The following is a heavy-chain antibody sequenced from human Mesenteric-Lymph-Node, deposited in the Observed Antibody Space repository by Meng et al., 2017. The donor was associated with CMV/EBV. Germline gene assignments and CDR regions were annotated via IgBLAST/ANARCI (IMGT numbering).Heavy chain of an antibody. D-gene: IGHD4/OR15-4a*01. Sequence: CTVSGGSISGSDNYDWGWVRQPPGKGLEWIGSIFHSGSTYYNPSLKSRVTISVDTSKNQFSLKVGSVAAADTAVYYCARHMVNPGFDSWGQGTLVTVSS. V-gene: IGHV4-39*01. J-gene: IGHJ4*02. CDR1: GGSISGSDNYD. CDR3: ARHMVNPGFDS. CDR2: IFHSGST.